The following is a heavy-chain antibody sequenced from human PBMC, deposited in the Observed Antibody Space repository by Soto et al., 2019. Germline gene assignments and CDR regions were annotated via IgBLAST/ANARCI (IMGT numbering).Heavy chain of an antibody. CDR2: MYYSGST. CDR3: ASLRIPERPFDY. V-gene: IGHV4-39*01. J-gene: IGHJ4*02. Sequence: SETLSLTCTVSGGSISSSSYYWGWVRQPLGKGLEWIGSMYYSGSTYYNPSLKNRVTISVDTSKNRFSLKLSSVTAADTAVFYCASLRIPERPFDYWGQGTLVTVSS. D-gene: IGHD3-16*01. CDR1: GGSISSSSYY.